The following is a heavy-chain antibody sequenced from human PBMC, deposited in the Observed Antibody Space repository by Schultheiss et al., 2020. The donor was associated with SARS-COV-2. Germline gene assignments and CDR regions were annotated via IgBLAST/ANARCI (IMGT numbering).Heavy chain of an antibody. CDR2: ISYDGSNK. CDR1: GFTFSSYA. V-gene: IGHV3-30*04. D-gene: IGHD6-19*01. Sequence: GGSLRLSCAASGFTFSSYAMSWVRQAPGKGLEWVAVISYDGSNKYYADSVKGRFTISRDSSKNTLYLQMNSLRAEDTAVYYCARDPRTIAVAGHFDYWGQGTLVTVSS. CDR3: ARDPRTIAVAGHFDY. J-gene: IGHJ4*02.